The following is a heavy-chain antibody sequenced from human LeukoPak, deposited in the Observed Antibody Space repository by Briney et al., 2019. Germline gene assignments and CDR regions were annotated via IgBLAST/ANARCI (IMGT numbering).Heavy chain of an antibody. CDR1: GFTFSNAW. D-gene: IGHD6-19*01. Sequence: GGSLRLSCAASGFTFSNAWMSWVRQAPGKGLEWVGRIKSKTDGGTTDYAAPVKGRFTISRDDSKNTLYLQMNSLKTEGTAVYYCTTSRSGWYYFDYWGQGTLVTVSS. V-gene: IGHV3-15*01. CDR3: TTSRSGWYYFDY. CDR2: IKSKTDGGTT. J-gene: IGHJ4*02.